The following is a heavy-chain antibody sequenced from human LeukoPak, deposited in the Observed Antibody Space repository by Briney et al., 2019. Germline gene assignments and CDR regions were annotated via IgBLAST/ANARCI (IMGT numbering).Heavy chain of an antibody. CDR1: GGSISSSSYY. V-gene: IGHV4-39*01. Sequence: SETLSLTCAVSGGSISSSSYYWGWIRQPPGKGLEWIGSIYYSGGTYYKPSLKSRVTISVDTSKNQFSLKLSSVTAADTAVYYCARMTPTSMVRGVRSGRYPYYFDYWGQGTLVTVSS. CDR3: ARMTPTSMVRGVRSGRYPYYFDY. CDR2: IYYSGGT. D-gene: IGHD3-10*01. J-gene: IGHJ4*02.